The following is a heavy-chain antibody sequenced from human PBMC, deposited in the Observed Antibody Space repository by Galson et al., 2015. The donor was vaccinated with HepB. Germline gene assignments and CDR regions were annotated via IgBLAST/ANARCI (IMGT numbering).Heavy chain of an antibody. CDR3: AKAVPAGWGSYGGYFDY. CDR1: GFTFSSYA. J-gene: IGHJ4*02. D-gene: IGHD1-26*01. CDR2: ISGSGGST. V-gene: IGHV3-23*01. Sequence: SLRLSCAASGFTFSSYAMSWVRQAPGKGLEWVSAISGSGGSTYYADSVKGRFTISRDNSKNTLYLQMNSLRAEDTAVYYCAKAVPAGWGSYGGYFDYWGQGTLVTVSS.